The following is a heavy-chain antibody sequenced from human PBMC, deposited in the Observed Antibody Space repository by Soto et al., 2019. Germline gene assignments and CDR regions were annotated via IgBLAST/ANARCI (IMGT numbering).Heavy chain of an antibody. D-gene: IGHD3-10*01. J-gene: IGHJ6*02. CDR3: ARSDYYGSGGYYMVRYYYYYYGMDV. V-gene: IGHV3-7*04. CDR2: IKQDGSEK. Sequence: SLRLSCAASGFTFSSYWMSWVRQAPGKGLEWVANIKQDGSEKYYVDSVKGRFTISRDNAKNSLYLQMNSLRTEDTAVYYCARSDYYGSGGYYMVRYYYYYYGMDVWGQGTTVTVSS. CDR1: GFTFSSYW.